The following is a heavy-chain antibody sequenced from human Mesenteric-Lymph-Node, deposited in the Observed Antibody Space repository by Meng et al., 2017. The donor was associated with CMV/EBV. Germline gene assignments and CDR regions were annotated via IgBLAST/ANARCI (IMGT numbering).Heavy chain of an antibody. Sequence: LSLTCAASGFIFSSYGMHWVRQAPGKGLEWVAFIWYDGSNRYHADSVKGRFTISRDNSKNTLYLQMNSLRVEDTAVYYCGKSYDSWSGYSPFDYWGQGTLVTVSS. J-gene: IGHJ4*02. CDR1: GFIFSSYG. CDR2: IWYDGSNR. V-gene: IGHV3-33*06. D-gene: IGHD3-3*01. CDR3: GKSYDSWSGYSPFDY.